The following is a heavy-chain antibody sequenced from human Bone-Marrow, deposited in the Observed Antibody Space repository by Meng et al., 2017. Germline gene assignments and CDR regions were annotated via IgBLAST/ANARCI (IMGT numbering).Heavy chain of an antibody. V-gene: IGHV3-69-1*01. Sequence: GESLKISCAASGFTFSDYYMNWVRQAPGKGLEWVSSISSSSTIYYADSVKGRFTISRDNAKNSLYLQMNSLRAEDTAVYYCARDQGHMITFGGVIVIQPPLDYWGQGTLVTVSS. CDR3: ARDQGHMITFGGVIVIQPPLDY. J-gene: IGHJ4*02. D-gene: IGHD3-16*02. CDR2: ISSSSTI. CDR1: GFTFSDYY.